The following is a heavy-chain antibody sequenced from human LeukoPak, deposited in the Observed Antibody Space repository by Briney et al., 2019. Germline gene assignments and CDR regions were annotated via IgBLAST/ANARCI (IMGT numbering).Heavy chain of an antibody. D-gene: IGHD6-13*01. CDR3: AGVAATIYWYYGMDV. J-gene: IGHJ6*02. V-gene: IGHV1-18*01. CDR1: GYTFTSNG. CDR2: ISAYNGNT. Sequence: GASVKVSCKASGYTFTSNGISWVRQAPGQGLEWMGWISAYNGNTNYAQKVQGRVTMTTDTSTSTGYMELRSLRSDDTAVYYCAGVAATIYWYYGMDVWGQGTTVTVPS.